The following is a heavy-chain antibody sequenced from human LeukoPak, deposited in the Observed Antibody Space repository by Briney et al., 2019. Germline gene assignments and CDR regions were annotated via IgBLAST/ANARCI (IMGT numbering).Heavy chain of an antibody. J-gene: IGHJ4*02. CDR1: GGSFSGYY. Sequence: SETLSPTCAVYGGSFSGYYWSWIRQPPGKGLEWIGEINHSGSTNYNPSLKSRVTISVDTSKNQFSLKLSSVTAADTAVYYCAGAVTVTKPFAYWGQGTLVTVSS. V-gene: IGHV4-34*01. D-gene: IGHD4-17*01. CDR2: INHSGST. CDR3: AGAVTVTKPFAY.